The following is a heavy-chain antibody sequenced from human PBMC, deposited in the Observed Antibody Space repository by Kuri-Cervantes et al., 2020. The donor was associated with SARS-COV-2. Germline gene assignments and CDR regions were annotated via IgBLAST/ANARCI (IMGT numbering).Heavy chain of an antibody. D-gene: IGHD3-10*01. Sequence: GESLKISCAVSGFTVSRNYMSWVRQAPGKGLEWVSVTYSGGNAYYADSVKGRFTISTDDSKNTLYLQLNSLRAEDSAVYYCAGRFAMVRSMDVWGQGTTVTVSS. CDR1: GFTVSRNY. CDR2: TYSGGNA. V-gene: IGHV3-53*01. CDR3: AGRFAMVRSMDV. J-gene: IGHJ6*02.